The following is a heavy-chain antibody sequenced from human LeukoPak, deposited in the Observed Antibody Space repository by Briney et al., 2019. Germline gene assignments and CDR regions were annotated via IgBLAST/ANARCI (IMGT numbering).Heavy chain of an antibody. CDR1: GFTFSSYW. CDR2: IKKDGSDK. J-gene: IGHJ4*02. D-gene: IGHD3-9*01. V-gene: IGHV3-7*04. CDR3: ARGSDILTGYLFRFDY. Sequence: GGSLRLSCAASGFTFSSYWMSWVRQAPGKGLEWVANIKKDGSDKYYVDSVKGRFTISRDNTKNSLYLQMNSLRAEDTAVYYCARGSDILTGYLFRFDYWGQGTLVTVSS.